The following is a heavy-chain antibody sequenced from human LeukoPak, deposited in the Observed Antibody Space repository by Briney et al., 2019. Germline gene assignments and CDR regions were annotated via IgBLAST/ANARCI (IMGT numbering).Heavy chain of an antibody. V-gene: IGHV4-39*01. D-gene: IGHD3-16*02. CDR2: IYYSGST. CDR1: GGSISSSSYY. J-gene: IGHJ4*02. Sequence: SETLSLTCTVSGGSISSSSYYWGWIRPPPGKGLEWIGSIYYSGSTYYNPSLKSRVTIYVDTSKNQFSLKLSSVTAADTAVFYCARTTSGAVIAIDYWGQGTLVTVSS. CDR3: ARTTSGAVIAIDY.